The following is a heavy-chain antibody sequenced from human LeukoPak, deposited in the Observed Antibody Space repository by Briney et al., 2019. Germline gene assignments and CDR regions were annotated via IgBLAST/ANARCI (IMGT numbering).Heavy chain of an antibody. J-gene: IGHJ6*02. V-gene: IGHV4-30-4*08. CDR2: IYYSGST. CDR1: GGSISSGDYY. D-gene: IGHD3-10*01. Sequence: SQTLSLTCTVSGGSISSGDYYWSWIRQPPGKGLEWIGYIYYSGSTYYNPSLKSRVTISVDTSKNQFPLKLSSVTAADTAVYYCARLGRTQSPDGSGSYYNPGYYYYYGMDVWGQGTTVTVSS. CDR3: ARLGRTQSPDGSGSYYNPGYYYYYGMDV.